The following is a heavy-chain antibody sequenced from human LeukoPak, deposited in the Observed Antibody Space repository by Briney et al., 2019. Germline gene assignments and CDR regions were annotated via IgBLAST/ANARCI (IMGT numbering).Heavy chain of an antibody. Sequence: GESLKISCKGSGYSFTSYWIGWVRQMPGKGLEWMGIIYPGDSDTRYSPSFQGQVTISADKSISTAYLQWSSLKASDTAMYYCARHTAGYCTNGVCSGPFDYWGQGTLVTVSS. J-gene: IGHJ4*02. CDR1: GYSFTSYW. CDR3: ARHTAGYCTNGVCSGPFDY. D-gene: IGHD2-8*01. V-gene: IGHV5-51*01. CDR2: IYPGDSDT.